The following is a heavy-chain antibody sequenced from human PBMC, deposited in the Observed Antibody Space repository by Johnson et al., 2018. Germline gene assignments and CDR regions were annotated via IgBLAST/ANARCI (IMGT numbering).Heavy chain of an antibody. CDR1: KFTFSRHG. CDR2: ISYDGSNK. Sequence: QVQLVQSGGGVVQPGGSLRLSCAASKFTFSRHGMHWVRQAPGKGLEWVSFISYDGSNKHFVGSVKGRFTIPRDNSKNTLYLQMNNLSGEDTAVDYCAKERPDMSGACDIWGQGTMVTVSS. V-gene: IGHV3-30*18. J-gene: IGHJ3*02. CDR3: AKERPDMSGACDI. D-gene: IGHD1-26*01.